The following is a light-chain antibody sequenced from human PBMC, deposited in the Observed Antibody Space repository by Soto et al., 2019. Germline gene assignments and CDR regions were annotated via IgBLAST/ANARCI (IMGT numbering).Light chain of an antibody. V-gene: IGLV2-14*01. Sequence: QSALTQPASVSGSPGQSITISCTGTSSDVGGYNYVSWHQQHPGKAPKLMIFEVSYRPSGVSDRFSGSKSGNTASLTISGLQADHYADYYCTSRRSLDVFGTGTKLTVL. J-gene: IGLJ1*01. CDR3: TSRRSLDV. CDR2: EVS. CDR1: SSDVGGYNY.